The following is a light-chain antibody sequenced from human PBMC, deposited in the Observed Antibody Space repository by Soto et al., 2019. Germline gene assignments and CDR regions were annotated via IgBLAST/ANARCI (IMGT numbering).Light chain of an antibody. Sequence: QSVLTQPPSASGTPGQRVTISCSGSSSNIGSKYVYWYQQLPGTAPKLLMYRNNQRPSEVPDRFSGSKSGTSASLAISGLRSEDEADYYCAAWDAGVSGPAFGGGTKLTVL. CDR3: AAWDAGVSGPA. V-gene: IGLV1-47*01. CDR1: SSNIGSKY. CDR2: RNN. J-gene: IGLJ2*01.